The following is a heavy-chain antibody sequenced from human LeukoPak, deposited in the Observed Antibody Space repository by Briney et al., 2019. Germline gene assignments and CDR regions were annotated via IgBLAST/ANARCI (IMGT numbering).Heavy chain of an antibody. CDR3: ARDGDYQASGSVFFDF. V-gene: IGHV4-31*03. J-gene: IGHJ4*02. CDR2: IYHGGAA. Sequence: PSETLSLTCTVAGGSISSGGFYSSWIRQPPGQGLEWIGYIYHGGAAYYNPSLKSRLRMSVDTSENRFSLHLNSVTAADTAVYDCARDGDYQASGSVFFDFWGQGILVTVSS. CDR1: GGSISSGGFY. D-gene: IGHD3-10*01.